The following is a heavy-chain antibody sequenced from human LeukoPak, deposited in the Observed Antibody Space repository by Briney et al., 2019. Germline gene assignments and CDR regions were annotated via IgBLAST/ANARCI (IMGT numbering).Heavy chain of an antibody. Sequence: GGSLRLPCAASGFTFSSHSMNWVRQAPGKGLEWVSYISSGSGTIYYADSVKGRFTIARDDAKNSLYLQMSSLRDEDTAVYYCAREAIKDYWGQGTLVTVSS. CDR2: ISSGSGTI. CDR1: GFTFSSHS. CDR3: AREAIKDY. J-gene: IGHJ4*02. V-gene: IGHV3-48*02.